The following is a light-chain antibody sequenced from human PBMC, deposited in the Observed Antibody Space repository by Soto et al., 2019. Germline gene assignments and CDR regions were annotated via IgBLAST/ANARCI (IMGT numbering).Light chain of an antibody. Sequence: IGRTQSPATLSVSPGERVTLSCRASQNIYSNIAWYQQRPGQAPRLLIYRASTRATGVPARFSGSGSGTDFTLTISSLQSEDFTVYSCIQYHNLWAFGQGTKVDIK. J-gene: IGKJ1*01. CDR3: IQYHNLWA. CDR2: RAS. V-gene: IGKV3-15*01. CDR1: QNIYSN.